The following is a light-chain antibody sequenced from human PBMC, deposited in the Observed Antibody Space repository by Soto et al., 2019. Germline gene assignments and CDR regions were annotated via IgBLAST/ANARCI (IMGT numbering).Light chain of an antibody. Sequence: QSALTQPPSVSGAPGQRVTISCTGSSSNIGAGFDVQWYQQLPGTAPKLLIYDNSNRPSGVPDRFTGSKSGTSASLAITGLQAEDEAEYYCQSYDSSLSGVVFGGGTKLTVL. V-gene: IGLV1-40*01. CDR2: DNS. CDR1: SSNIGAGFD. J-gene: IGLJ2*01. CDR3: QSYDSSLSGVV.